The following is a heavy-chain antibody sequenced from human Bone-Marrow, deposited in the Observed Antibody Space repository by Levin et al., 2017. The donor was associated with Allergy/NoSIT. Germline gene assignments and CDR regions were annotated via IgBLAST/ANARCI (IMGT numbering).Heavy chain of an antibody. CDR2: LYTGGTT. Sequence: ASVKVSCAASGFTVGTNYMSWVRQAPGKGLEWVSLLYTGGTTYYADSVKGRFIISRDNSTNTLYLQMSSLRAEDTAVYYCARVLRYYYDSRDLPFDPWGQGTLVTVSS. CDR3: ARVLRYYYDSRDLPFDP. D-gene: IGHD3-22*01. J-gene: IGHJ5*02. CDR1: GFTVGTNY. V-gene: IGHV3-66*01.